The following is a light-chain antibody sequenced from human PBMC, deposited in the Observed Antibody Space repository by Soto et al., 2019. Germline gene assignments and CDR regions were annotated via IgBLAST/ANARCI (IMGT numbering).Light chain of an antibody. CDR3: QQYNSYSGT. Sequence: DIQMTQSPSTLSASVGDRVTITCRASQSITSYLAWYQQKAGKAPKLLIFDASSLESGVPSRFSGSGSGTEFTFTICSLQPDDFATYYCQQYNSYSGTFGQGTKVDIK. CDR1: QSITSY. CDR2: DAS. J-gene: IGKJ1*01. V-gene: IGKV1-5*01.